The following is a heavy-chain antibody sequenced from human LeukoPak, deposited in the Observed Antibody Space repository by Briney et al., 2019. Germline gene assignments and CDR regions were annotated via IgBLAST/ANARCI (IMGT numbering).Heavy chain of an antibody. J-gene: IGHJ4*02. V-gene: IGHV3-21*05. CDR3: ARVLVPAAILGFDY. CDR1: GFTFNSYS. Sequence: GGSLRLSCAASGFTFNSYSMNWVRQAPGKGLEWVSYISSSSSYIYYADSVKGRFTISRDNAKNSLYLQVNSLRAEDTAVYYCARVLVPAAILGFDYWGQGTLVTVSS. D-gene: IGHD2-2*02. CDR2: ISSSSSYI.